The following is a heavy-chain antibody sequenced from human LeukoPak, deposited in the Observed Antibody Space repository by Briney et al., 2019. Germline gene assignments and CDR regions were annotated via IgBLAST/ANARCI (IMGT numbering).Heavy chain of an antibody. Sequence: ASVKVSCKASGYTFTSYDINWVRQATGQGLEWMGWMNPNSGNTGYAQNFQGRVTLTRNTSISTAYMELRSLRPEDTAVYYCARFRNWNENWSDPWGQGTLVTVSS. CDR1: GYTFTSYD. D-gene: IGHD1-1*01. CDR3: ARFRNWNENWSDP. CDR2: MNPNSGNT. J-gene: IGHJ5*02. V-gene: IGHV1-8*01.